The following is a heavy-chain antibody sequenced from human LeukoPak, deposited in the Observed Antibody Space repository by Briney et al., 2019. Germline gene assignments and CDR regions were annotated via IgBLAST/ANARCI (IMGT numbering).Heavy chain of an antibody. J-gene: IGHJ4*02. V-gene: IGHV4-38-2*02. CDR3: ARVLLGRHYFDY. CDR2: MFHSGSS. CDR1: GYSISSGYY. Sequence: SETLSLTCSVSGYSISSGYYWGWIRQPPGKGLEWIGSMFHSGSSYYNPSLKSRVTISLDTSKNQFSLKLSSVTAADTAVYYCARVLLGRHYFDYWGQGTLVTVSS.